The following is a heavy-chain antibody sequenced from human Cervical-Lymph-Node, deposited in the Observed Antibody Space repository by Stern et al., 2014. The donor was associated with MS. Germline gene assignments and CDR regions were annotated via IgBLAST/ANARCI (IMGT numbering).Heavy chain of an antibody. CDR3: ARHVQGFDY. Sequence: EVQLLESGAEVKKPGESLKISCKLSGYSFTIYYIAWVRQMPGKGLEWMGVIYPYDSDNTYRPAFQGQVTISADKSITTAYLQWSSLRASDTAMYYCARHVQGFDYWGQGTLVTVSS. V-gene: IGHV5-51*01. J-gene: IGHJ4*02. CDR1: GYSFTIYY. CDR2: IYPYDSDN.